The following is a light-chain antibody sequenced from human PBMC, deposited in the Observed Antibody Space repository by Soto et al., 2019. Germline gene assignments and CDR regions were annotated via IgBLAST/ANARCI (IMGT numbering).Light chain of an antibody. CDR3: SSFTNTITRYA. Sequence: QSALTQPASVSGSPGQSITISCTGTSSDVGGYNYVSWFQHHPGKAPKLIIYEASYRPSGVSARFSGSKSGDTASLTISGLQAEDEADYYCSSFTNTITRYAFGTGTKLTVL. V-gene: IGLV2-14*01. CDR2: EAS. CDR1: SSDVGGYNY. J-gene: IGLJ1*01.